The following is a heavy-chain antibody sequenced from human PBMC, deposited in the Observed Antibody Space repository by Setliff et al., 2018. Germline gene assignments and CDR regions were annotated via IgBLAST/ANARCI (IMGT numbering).Heavy chain of an antibody. CDR3: ARARYSSGWYGGGGAFYYMDA. V-gene: IGHV4-61*09. CDR1: GDSISSGSYY. Sequence: SETLSLTCTVSGDSISSGSYYWSWIRQPAGKGLEWIGQIHTSGSTNYSPSLKSRVTISIDTSKNQFSLKLTSVTAADTAVYYCARARYSSGWYGGGGAFYYMDAWGKGTTVTVSS. CDR2: IHTSGST. J-gene: IGHJ6*03. D-gene: IGHD6-19*01.